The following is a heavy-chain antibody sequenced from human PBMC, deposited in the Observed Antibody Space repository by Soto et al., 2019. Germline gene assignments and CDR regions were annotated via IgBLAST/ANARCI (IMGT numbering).Heavy chain of an antibody. Sequence: GASLKISCKGSGYSFTNYWLAWVRQMPGKGLEWMGIIYPGDSNTRYSPSFQGQVTISADKSISTAYLQWSSLKASDTAMYYCARIGDGYSLHYFDYWGQGTLVTVSS. D-gene: IGHD5-18*01. CDR2: IYPGDSNT. CDR1: GYSFTNYW. J-gene: IGHJ4*02. CDR3: ARIGDGYSLHYFDY. V-gene: IGHV5-51*01.